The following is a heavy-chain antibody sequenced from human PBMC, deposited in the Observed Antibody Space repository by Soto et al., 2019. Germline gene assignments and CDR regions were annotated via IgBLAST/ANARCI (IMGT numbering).Heavy chain of an antibody. J-gene: IGHJ4*02. D-gene: IGHD5-12*01. CDR2: IYYSGST. V-gene: IGHV4-61*01. CDR1: GGSVSSGSYY. CDR3: ERGGPVATIAY. Sequence: SETLSLTCTVSGGSVSSGSYYWSWIRQPPGKGLEWIGYIYYSGSTTYTPSLKSRVTISVDTSTNRFSLKLSSMTAADTAVYYSERGGPVATIAYWGQGSLFTVSS.